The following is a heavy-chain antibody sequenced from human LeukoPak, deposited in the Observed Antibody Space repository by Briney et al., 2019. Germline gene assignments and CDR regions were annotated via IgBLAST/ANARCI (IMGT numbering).Heavy chain of an antibody. V-gene: IGHV4-59*01. J-gene: IGHJ4*02. CDR2: IYYSGST. D-gene: IGHD3-3*01. Sequence: SETLSLTCTVSGGSISSYYWSWIRQPPGKGLEWIGYIYYSGSTNYNPSLKGRVTISVDTSKNQFSLKLSSVTAADTAVYYCARGSITIFGVVPYYFDYWGQGTLVTVSS. CDR3: ARGSITIFGVVPYYFDY. CDR1: GGSISSYY.